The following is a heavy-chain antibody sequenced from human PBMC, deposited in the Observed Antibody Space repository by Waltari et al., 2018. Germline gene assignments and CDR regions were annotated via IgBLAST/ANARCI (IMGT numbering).Heavy chain of an antibody. CDR1: GFTLSSYG. V-gene: IGHV3-30*18. CDR2: ISYDGSNK. J-gene: IGHJ4*02. CDR3: AKDREAGLVLYYFDY. D-gene: IGHD6-13*01. Sequence: QVQLVESGGGVVQPGRSLRLSCAASGFTLSSYGMHGVRPASGKGLEWVAVISYDGSNKYYADSVKGRFTISRDNSKNTLYLQMTSLRAEDTAVYYFAKDREAGLVLYYFDYWGQGTLVTVSS.